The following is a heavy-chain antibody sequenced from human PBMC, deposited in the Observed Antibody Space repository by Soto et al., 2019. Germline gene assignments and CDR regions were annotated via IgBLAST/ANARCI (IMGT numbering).Heavy chain of an antibody. J-gene: IGHJ6*02. Sequence: GGSLRLSCAASGFTFSTYDMIWVRQAPGKGLEWVSYISSSGSTIYYADSMQGRFTISRDNARNSLYLQMNSLRAEDTAVYYCARESGGSTRPDYYGMDVWGQGTTVTVSS. D-gene: IGHD2-15*01. CDR1: GFTFSTYD. CDR3: ARESGGSTRPDYYGMDV. V-gene: IGHV3-48*03. CDR2: ISSSGSTI.